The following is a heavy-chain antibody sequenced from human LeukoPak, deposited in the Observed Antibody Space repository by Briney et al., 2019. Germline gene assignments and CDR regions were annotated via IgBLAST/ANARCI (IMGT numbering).Heavy chain of an antibody. Sequence: GGSLRLSCAASGFTFSSYTMNWVRQAPGKGLEWVSYISSSSSYTNYADSVKGRFTISRDNAKNSLYLQMNSLRAEDTAVYYCARESYYYDSSGYIYWGQGTLVTVSS. CDR3: ARESYYYDSSGYIY. D-gene: IGHD3-22*01. CDR2: ISSSSSYT. CDR1: GFTFSSYT. V-gene: IGHV3-21*05. J-gene: IGHJ4*02.